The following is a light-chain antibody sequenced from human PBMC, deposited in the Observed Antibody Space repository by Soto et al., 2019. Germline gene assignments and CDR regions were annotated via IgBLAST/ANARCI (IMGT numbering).Light chain of an antibody. CDR2: GAA. J-gene: IGKJ1*01. CDR3: QQYGSSPAWS. V-gene: IGKV3-20*01. CDR1: PSVSSSY. Sequence: EIVLTQSPGTLSLSPGERATLSCRASPSVSSSYLAWYQQKPCQAPRLLIYGAASRATGIPDMFSGSGSGTVFSLTNSRLEPEYFALYYRQQYGSSPAWSFGQGTKVESK.